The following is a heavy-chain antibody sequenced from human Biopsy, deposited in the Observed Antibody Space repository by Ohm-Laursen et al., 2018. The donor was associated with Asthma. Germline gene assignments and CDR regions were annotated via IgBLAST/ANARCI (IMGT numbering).Heavy chain of an antibody. V-gene: IGHV1-2*06. J-gene: IGHJ2*01. CDR1: GFTFMGYH. Sequence: GASVKVSCNASGFTFMGYHIFWMRQAPGQGLEWMGRINPNSGGTNYAQKFLGRVTMTRDTSVNTAFMVLSRLRSDDTAVYYCARIKIRIGAGTDRYFDLWGRGTLVTVSS. CDR2: INPNSGGT. CDR3: ARIKIRIGAGTDRYFDL. D-gene: IGHD3-16*01.